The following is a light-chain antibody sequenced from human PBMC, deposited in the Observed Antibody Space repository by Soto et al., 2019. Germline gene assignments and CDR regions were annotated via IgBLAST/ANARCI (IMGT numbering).Light chain of an antibody. V-gene: IGKV1-5*01. CDR1: QSISSW. CDR3: QQYGSSWT. Sequence: DIQMTQSPSTLSAPPGDRVTITCRASQSISSWLAWYQQKPGQAPKLLIYDASNLESGVPSRFSGSGSGTEFTLTISNLEPDDFATYYWQQYGSSWTFGQGTKVDNK. CDR2: DAS. J-gene: IGKJ1*01.